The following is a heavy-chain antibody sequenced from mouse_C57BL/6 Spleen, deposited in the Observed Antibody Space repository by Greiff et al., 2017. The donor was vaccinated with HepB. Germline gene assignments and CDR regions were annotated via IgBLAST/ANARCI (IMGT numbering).Heavy chain of an antibody. Sequence: VKLQQSGAELVRPGASVKLSCKASGYTFTDYYINWVKQRPGQGLEWIARIYPGSGNTYYNEKFKGKATLTAEKSSSTAYMQLSSLTSEDSAVYFCARWGVTTYAMDYWGQGTSVTVSS. CDR3: ARWGVTTYAMDY. CDR1: GYTFTDYY. V-gene: IGHV1-76*01. CDR2: IYPGSGNT. D-gene: IGHD2-2*01. J-gene: IGHJ4*01.